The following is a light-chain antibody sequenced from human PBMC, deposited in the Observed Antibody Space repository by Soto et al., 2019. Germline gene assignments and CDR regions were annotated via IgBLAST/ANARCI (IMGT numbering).Light chain of an antibody. CDR3: SSYTSSSLYV. V-gene: IGLV2-14*01. CDR1: SSDVGGYNY. J-gene: IGLJ1*01. Sequence: QSALTQPASVSGSPGQSITISCTGTSSDVGGYNYVSWYQQHPGKAPKLMIYEVSNRPSGVSNRFSGSKSGNTASLTISGLQAEDEADYNCSSYTSSSLYVFGTGTKLTVL. CDR2: EVS.